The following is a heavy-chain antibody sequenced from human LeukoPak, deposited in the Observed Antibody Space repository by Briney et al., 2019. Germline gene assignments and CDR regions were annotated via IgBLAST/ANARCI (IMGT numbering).Heavy chain of an antibody. CDR1: GGSFSGYY. V-gene: IGHV4-34*01. J-gene: IGHJ4*02. CDR2: INHSGST. Sequence: SETLSLTCAVYGGSFSGYYWSWIRQPPGKGLEWIGEINHSGSTNYNPSLKSRVTISVDTSKNQFSLKLSSVTAADTAVYYCASFDYGDYVSDYWGQGTLVTVSS. D-gene: IGHD4-17*01. CDR3: ASFDYGDYVSDY.